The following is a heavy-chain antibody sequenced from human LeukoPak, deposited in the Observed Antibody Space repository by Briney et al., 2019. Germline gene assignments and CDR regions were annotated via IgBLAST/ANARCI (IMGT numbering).Heavy chain of an antibody. D-gene: IGHD2-15*01. Sequence: SVKVSCTASGGTFNNYTINWVRQAPGQGLEWVGGIIPMFGTANYAQKFQGRVTITTDESTSTAYMELSSLRSEDTAVYYCARDSGYCGGGSCYPAYFDYWGQGTLVTVSS. V-gene: IGHV1-69*05. CDR3: ARDSGYCGGGSCYPAYFDY. CDR2: IIPMFGTA. J-gene: IGHJ4*02. CDR1: GGTFNNYT.